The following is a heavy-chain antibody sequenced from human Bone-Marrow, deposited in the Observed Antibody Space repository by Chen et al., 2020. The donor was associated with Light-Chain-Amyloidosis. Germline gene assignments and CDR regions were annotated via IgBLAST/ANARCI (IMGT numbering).Heavy chain of an antibody. J-gene: IGHJ3*02. V-gene: IGHV4-34*01. CDR2: INHSGST. CDR3: ARGRASAFPAEMATDRGRAFDI. CDR1: GGSFSGYY. D-gene: IGHD5-12*01. Sequence: QVQLQQWGAGLLKPSETLSLTCAVYGGSFSGYYWSWIRQPPGKGLEWIGEINHSGSTNYNPSLKSRVTISVDTSKNQFSLKLSSVTAADTAVYYCARGRASAFPAEMATDRGRAFDIWGQGTMVTVSS.